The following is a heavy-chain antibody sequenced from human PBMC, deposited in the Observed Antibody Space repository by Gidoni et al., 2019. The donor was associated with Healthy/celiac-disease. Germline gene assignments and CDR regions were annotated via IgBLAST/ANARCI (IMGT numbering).Heavy chain of an antibody. J-gene: IGHJ4*02. CDR1: GFPFDDYA. V-gene: IGHV3-43*02. CDR3: AKDINNWNDRGAGY. Sequence: EVQLVESGGGVVQPGGSLRLSCAASGFPFDDYAMHWVRQAPGKGLEWVSLISGDGGSTYYADSVKGRFTISRDNSKNSLYLQMNSLRTEDTALYYCAKDINNWNDRGAGYWGQGTLVTVSS. D-gene: IGHD1-1*01. CDR2: ISGDGGST.